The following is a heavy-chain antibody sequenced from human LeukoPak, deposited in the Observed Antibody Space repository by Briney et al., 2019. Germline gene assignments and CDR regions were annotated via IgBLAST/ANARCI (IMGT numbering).Heavy chain of an antibody. J-gene: IGHJ5*02. CDR1: GGSIGSGSYY. Sequence: PSQTLSLTCTVSGGSIGSGSYYWSWIRQPAGKGLEWIGRIYTSGSTNYNPSLKSRVTISVDTSKNQFSLKLSSVTAADTAVYYCAGRSGINWFDPWGQGTLVTVSS. CDR3: AGRSGINWFDP. CDR2: IYTSGST. D-gene: IGHD3-3*01. V-gene: IGHV4-61*02.